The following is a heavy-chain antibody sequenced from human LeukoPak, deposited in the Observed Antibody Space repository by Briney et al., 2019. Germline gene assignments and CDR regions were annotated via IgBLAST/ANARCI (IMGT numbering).Heavy chain of an antibody. D-gene: IGHD3-10*01. CDR3: AKVRRPIWFGED. Sequence: PGGSLRLSCAVSGFTFSGFWMSWSRQAPGKGLEWVSAISGSGGSTYYADSVKGRFTISRDNSKNTLYLQMNSLRAEDTAVYYCAKVRRPIWFGEDWGQGTLVTVSS. CDR1: GFTFSGFW. CDR2: ISGSGGST. V-gene: IGHV3-23*01. J-gene: IGHJ4*02.